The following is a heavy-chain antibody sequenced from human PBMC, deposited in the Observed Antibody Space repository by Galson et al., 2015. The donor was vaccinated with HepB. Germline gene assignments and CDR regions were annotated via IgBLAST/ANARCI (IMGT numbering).Heavy chain of an antibody. CDR3: ARRAYSLHDYSGHSHFDY. V-gene: IGHV5-51*01. J-gene: IGHJ4*02. Sequence: IGWARQMPGKGLEWMGLIYPGDSNTIYSPSFQGQVTISADKSSGTAYLQWFSLRASATAMYYCARRAYSLHDYSGHSHFDYWGLGTLVTVTS. D-gene: IGHD3-22*01. CDR2: IYPGDSNT.